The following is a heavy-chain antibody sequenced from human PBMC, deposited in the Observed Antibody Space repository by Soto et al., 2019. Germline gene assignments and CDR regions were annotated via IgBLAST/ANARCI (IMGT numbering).Heavy chain of an antibody. J-gene: IGHJ6*03. CDR3: ARDKRVTIFRGYYYYMDV. D-gene: IGHD4-4*01. Sequence: SETLSLTCTVSGGSISSGGYYWSWIRQHPGKGLEWIGYIYYSGSTYYNPPLKSRVTISVDTSKNQFSLKLSSVTAADTAVYYCARDKRVTIFRGYYYYMDVWGKGTTVTVSS. V-gene: IGHV4-31*03. CDR2: IYYSGST. CDR1: GGSISSGGYY.